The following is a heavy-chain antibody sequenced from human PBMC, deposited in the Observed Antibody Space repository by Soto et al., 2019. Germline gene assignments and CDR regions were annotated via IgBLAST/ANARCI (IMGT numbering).Heavy chain of an antibody. CDR3: ARAAVAGPRHFDY. Sequence: GGSLRLSCAASGFTFSSYWMHWVRQAPGKGLVWVSRINSDGSSTSYADSVKGRFTISRDNAKNTLYLQMNSLRAEDTAVYYCARAAVAGPRHFDYWGQGTLVTVSS. CDR2: INSDGSST. D-gene: IGHD6-19*01. J-gene: IGHJ4*02. CDR1: GFTFSSYW. V-gene: IGHV3-74*01.